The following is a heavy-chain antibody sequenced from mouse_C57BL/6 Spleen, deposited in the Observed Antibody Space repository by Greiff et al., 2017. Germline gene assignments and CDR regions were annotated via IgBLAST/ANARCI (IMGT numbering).Heavy chain of an antibody. CDR3: ARDRDDYDGYAMDY. Sequence: EVKVVESGGGLVKPGGSLKLSCAASGFTFSSYAMSWVRQTPEKRLEWVATISDGGSYTYYPDNVKGRFTISRDNAKNNLYLQMSHLKSEDTAMYYCARDRDDYDGYAMDYWGQGTSVTVSS. CDR2: ISDGGSYT. J-gene: IGHJ4*01. V-gene: IGHV5-4*01. CDR1: GFTFSSYA. D-gene: IGHD2-4*01.